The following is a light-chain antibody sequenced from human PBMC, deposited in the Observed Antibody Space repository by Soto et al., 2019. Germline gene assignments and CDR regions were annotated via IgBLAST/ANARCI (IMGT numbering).Light chain of an antibody. CDR1: QSVLYSSNKKNY. J-gene: IGKJ2*01. V-gene: IGKV4-1*01. Sequence: DIVMTQSPDSLAVSLGERATINCKSSQSVLYSSNKKNYLGWYQQKPGQPPKLLIYWASTRESGVPDRFSAGGSGQNFPPTSGSRQPKNVAVYYVTHIFGTPYTFGQGTKLEIK. CDR3: THIFGTPYT. CDR2: WAS.